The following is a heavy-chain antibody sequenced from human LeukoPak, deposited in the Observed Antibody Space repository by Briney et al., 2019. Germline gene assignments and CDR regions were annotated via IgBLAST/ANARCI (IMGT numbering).Heavy chain of an antibody. CDR2: IYHSGST. CDR3: ARPSITIFGSNWFDP. J-gene: IGHJ5*02. D-gene: IGHD3-3*01. CDR1: GGSISSSNW. Sequence: SGTLSLTCAVSGGSISSSNWWSWVRQPPGKGLEWIGEIYHSGSTNYNPSLKSRVTISVDTSKNQFSLKLSSVTAADTAVYYCARPSITIFGSNWFDPWGQGTLVTVSS. V-gene: IGHV4-4*02.